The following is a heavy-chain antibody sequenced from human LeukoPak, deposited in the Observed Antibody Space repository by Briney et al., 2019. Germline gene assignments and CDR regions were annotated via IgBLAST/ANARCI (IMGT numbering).Heavy chain of an antibody. Sequence: PGGSLRLSCAASGFTFSAYWMHWVRQVPGKGLLWVSRINGGGSTTNYAESVKGRFVISRDNAKNTVYLQMNSLRAEDTAVYYCARESAAGTCDYWGQGTLVTVSS. D-gene: IGHD6-13*01. J-gene: IGHJ4*02. CDR1: GFTFSAYW. V-gene: IGHV3-74*01. CDR3: ARESAAGTCDY. CDR2: INGGGSTT.